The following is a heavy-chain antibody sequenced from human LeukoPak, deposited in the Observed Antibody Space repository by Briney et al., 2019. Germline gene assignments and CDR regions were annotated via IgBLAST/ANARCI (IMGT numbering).Heavy chain of an antibody. Sequence: ASVKVSCKASGYTFTSYYMHWVRQAPGQGLEWMGIINPSGGSTSYAQKFQGRVTMTRDMPTSTVYMELSSLRSEDTAVYYCARSYGSRIIHFDYWGQGTLVTVSS. CDR1: GYTFTSYY. CDR3: ARSYGSRIIHFDY. CDR2: INPSGGST. V-gene: IGHV1-46*01. J-gene: IGHJ4*02. D-gene: IGHD3-10*01.